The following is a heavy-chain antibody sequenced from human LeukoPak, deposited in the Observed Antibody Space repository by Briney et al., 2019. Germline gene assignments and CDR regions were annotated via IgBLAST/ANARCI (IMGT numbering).Heavy chain of an antibody. Sequence: GASVKVSRKASGYTFTGYYMHWVRQAPGQALEWMGWINPNSFGTNYPQKFQGRVTMTRDTSISTAYMELSRLRSDDTAVYYCARDRVMITFGGATRPLSLPYYYYMDVWGKGTTVTVSS. CDR3: ARDRVMITFGGATRPLSLPYYYYMDV. D-gene: IGHD3-16*01. J-gene: IGHJ6*03. CDR2: INPNSFGT. V-gene: IGHV1-2*02. CDR1: GYTFTGYY.